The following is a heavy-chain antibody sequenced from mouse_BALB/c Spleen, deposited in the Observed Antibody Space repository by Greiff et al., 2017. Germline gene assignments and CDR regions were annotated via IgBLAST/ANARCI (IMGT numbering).Heavy chain of an antibody. CDR2: ISSGSSTI. V-gene: IGHV5-17*02. J-gene: IGHJ4*01. Sequence: EVMLVESGGGLVQPGGSRKLSCAASGFTFSSIGMHWVRQAPEKGLEWVAYISSGSSTIYYADTVKGRFTISRDNPKNTLFLQMTSLRSEDTAMYYCARSDRPRAIDYWGQGTSVTVSS. D-gene: IGHD2-14*01. CDR3: ARSDRPRAIDY. CDR1: GFTFSSIG.